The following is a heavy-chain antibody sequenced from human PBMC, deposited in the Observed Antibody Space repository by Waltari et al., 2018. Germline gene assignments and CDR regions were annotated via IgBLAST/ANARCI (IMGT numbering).Heavy chain of an antibody. CDR3: ARAGFVCSGGSCYGDY. D-gene: IGHD2-15*01. Sequence: QVQLVESGGGVVQPGRSLRLSCAASGFTFSNYGMHWVRQAPGKGLECVAVIWYDGSKEDYADSVKGRFTISRDNSKNTVYLQMNSLRAEDTAVYYCARAGFVCSGGSCYGDYWGQRTLVTVSS. CDR1: GFTFSNYG. V-gene: IGHV3-33*08. J-gene: IGHJ4*02. CDR2: IWYDGSKE.